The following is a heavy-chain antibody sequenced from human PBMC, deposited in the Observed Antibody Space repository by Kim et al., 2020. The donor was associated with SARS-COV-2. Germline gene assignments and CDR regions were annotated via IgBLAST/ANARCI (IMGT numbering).Heavy chain of an antibody. D-gene: IGHD3-10*01. V-gene: IGHV4-59*09. J-gene: IGHJ5*02. CDR3: ARGLYDLGRNWFDP. Sequence: NPSLRSRVTISMDTSKNRFSLKLTSVTAADTAVYYCARGLYDLGRNWFDPWGQGTLVTVSS.